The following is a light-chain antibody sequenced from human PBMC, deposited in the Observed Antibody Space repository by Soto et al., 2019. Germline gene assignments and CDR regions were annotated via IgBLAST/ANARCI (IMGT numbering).Light chain of an antibody. J-gene: IGKJ1*01. CDR1: QSISSW. CDR3: QQYNSYWT. V-gene: IGKV1-5*01. CDR2: DAS. Sequence: DSHMTQAACSLSSSVGDSVTITCRASQSISSWLAWYQQKPGKAPKLLIYDASSLESGVPSRFSGSGSGTEFTLTISSLQPDDFATYYCQQYNSYWTFGQGTKVDIK.